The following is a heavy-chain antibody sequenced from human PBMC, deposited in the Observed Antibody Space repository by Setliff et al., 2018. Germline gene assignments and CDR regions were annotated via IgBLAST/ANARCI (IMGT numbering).Heavy chain of an antibody. CDR1: GYTFTGYY. CDR2: INPSSGAT. V-gene: IGHV1-2*06. CDR3: ARRVGSVGIQLPDY. J-gene: IGHJ4*02. D-gene: IGHD5-18*01. Sequence: ASVKVSCKASGYTFTGYYMYWVRQAPGQGLEWMGRINPSSGATIYAQKFQGRVTMTSDTSISTAYMELGRLRSDDTAVYFCARRVGSVGIQLPDYWGQGTLVTSPQ.